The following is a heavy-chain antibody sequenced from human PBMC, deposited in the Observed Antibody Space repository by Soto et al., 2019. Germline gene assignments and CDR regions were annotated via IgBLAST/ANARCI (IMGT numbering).Heavy chain of an antibody. CDR3: ASSGSSGWFSYFDY. CDR2: IWYDGSEK. Sequence: QVQLVESGGGVVQPGRSLRLSCAASGFIFRSQGMHWVRQAPGKGLEWVAVIWYDGSEKYYADSVKGRFTISRDNSKNTLFLQMNSLRAEDTALYYCASSGSSGWFSYFDYWGQGTLVTVSS. D-gene: IGHD6-19*01. V-gene: IGHV3-33*01. J-gene: IGHJ4*02. CDR1: GFIFRSQG.